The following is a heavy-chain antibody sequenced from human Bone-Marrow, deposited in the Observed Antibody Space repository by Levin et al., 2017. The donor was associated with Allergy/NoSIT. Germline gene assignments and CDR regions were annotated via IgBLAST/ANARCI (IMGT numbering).Heavy chain of an antibody. J-gene: IGHJ4*02. V-gene: IGHV3-23*01. D-gene: IGHD2-15*01. CDR3: AKDRVVVVGLFDY. CDR2: ISGNGDST. Sequence: PGWSLRLSCAASGFIFKTYAMSWVRQAPGKALEWVSGISGNGDSTFYADSVKGRFTVSRDNAKDTLYLQMSNLRAEDTAIYYCAKDRVVVVGLFDYWGPGSLVTVSS. CDR1: GFIFKTYA.